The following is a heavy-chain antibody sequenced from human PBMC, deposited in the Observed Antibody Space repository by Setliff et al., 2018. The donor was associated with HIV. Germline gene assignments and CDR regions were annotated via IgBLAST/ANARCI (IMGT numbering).Heavy chain of an antibody. D-gene: IGHD6-13*01. J-gene: IGHJ3*02. CDR3: ARDRVSSWPI. CDR2: ITGSGDTI. Sequence: GGSLRLSCAASGFTFSNYEMSWVRQAPGKGPEWVSYITGSGDTIYYADSVKGRFTISRDNSKNTLYLQMNSLRAEDTAVYYCARDRVSSWPIWGQGTMVTVSS. CDR1: GFTFSNYE. V-gene: IGHV3-48*03.